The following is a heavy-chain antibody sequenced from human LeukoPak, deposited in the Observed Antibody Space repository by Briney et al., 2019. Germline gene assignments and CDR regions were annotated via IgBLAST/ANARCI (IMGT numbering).Heavy chain of an antibody. CDR3: ARNLCSGGSCYGWFDP. D-gene: IGHD2-15*01. J-gene: IGHJ5*02. V-gene: IGHV4-34*01. CDR2: INHSGST. Sequence: PSETLSLTCAVYGGSFSGYYWSWIRQPPGKGLEWIGEINHSGSTNYNPSLKSRVTISVDTSKNQFSLKLSSVTAADTAVYYCARNLCSGGSCYGWFDPWGQGTLVTVSS. CDR1: GGSFSGYY.